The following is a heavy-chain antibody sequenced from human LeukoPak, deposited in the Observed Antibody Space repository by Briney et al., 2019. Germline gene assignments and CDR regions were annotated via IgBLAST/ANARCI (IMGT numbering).Heavy chain of an antibody. CDR2: INPNSGGT. CDR3: ASPSSRSTVFDY. J-gene: IGHJ4*02. CDR1: GHTFTGYY. Sequence: ASVKVSCKASGHTFTGYYIHWVRQAPGQGLEWMGWINPNSGGTNYAQKFQGRVTMTRDTSISTAYMELSRLRSDNTAVYYCASPSSRSTVFDYWGQGTLVTVSS. V-gene: IGHV1-2*02. D-gene: IGHD6-6*01.